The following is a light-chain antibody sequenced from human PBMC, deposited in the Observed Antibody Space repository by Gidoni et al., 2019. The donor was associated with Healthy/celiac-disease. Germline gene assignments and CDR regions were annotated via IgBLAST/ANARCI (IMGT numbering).Light chain of an antibody. CDR2: AAS. CDR3: QQLNSYPPFT. Sequence: IQFTQSPSSLSASVGDRVTITCRASQGISSYLAWYQQKPGKDPKLLIYAASTLQSGVPSRCSGSGSGTDFTLTISSLQPEDFATYYCQQLNSYPPFTFGPGTKVDIK. CDR1: QGISSY. V-gene: IGKV1-9*01. J-gene: IGKJ3*01.